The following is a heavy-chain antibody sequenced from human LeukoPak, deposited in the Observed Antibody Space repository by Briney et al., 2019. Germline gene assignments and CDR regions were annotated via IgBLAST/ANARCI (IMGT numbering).Heavy chain of an antibody. CDR2: ISYDGSNK. V-gene: IGHV3-30-3*01. Sequence: PGGSLRLSCAASGFTFSSYAMHWVRQAPGKGLEWVAVISYDGSNKYYADSVKGRFTISRDNSKNTLYLQMNSLRAEDTAVYYCARDHDILTGYFDYWGQGTLVTVSS. CDR3: ARDHDILTGYFDY. J-gene: IGHJ4*02. CDR1: GFTFSSYA. D-gene: IGHD3-9*01.